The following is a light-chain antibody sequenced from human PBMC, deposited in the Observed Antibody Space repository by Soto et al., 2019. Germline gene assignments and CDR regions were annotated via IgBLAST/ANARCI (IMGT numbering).Light chain of an antibody. V-gene: IGKV3-15*01. CDR1: QSVSRN. Sequence: EIVMTQSPATLSVSPGERVTLSCRASQSVSRNLAWYQQKPGQAPRLLIYSASTRATGIPARFSGSGSGTEFTLAITSLQSEDFAVYFCQQYVIWPPTFTFGQGTKLEIK. CDR3: QQYVIWPPTFT. J-gene: IGKJ2*01. CDR2: SAS.